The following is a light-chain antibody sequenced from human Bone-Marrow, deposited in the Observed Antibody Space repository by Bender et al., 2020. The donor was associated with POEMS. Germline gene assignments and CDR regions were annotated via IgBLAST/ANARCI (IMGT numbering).Light chain of an antibody. J-gene: IGLJ3*02. V-gene: IGLV1-44*01. CDR3: VAWDASLNGWV. CDR1: SSNIGGNA. Sequence: QSVLTQPPSVSGAPGQRVTISCTGSSSNIGGNAVNWYQQLPGTAPKLLIRSNNQRPSGVPDRFFGSKSATSASLAISGLRPEDEAHYYCVAWDASLNGWVFGGGTKLTVL. CDR2: SNN.